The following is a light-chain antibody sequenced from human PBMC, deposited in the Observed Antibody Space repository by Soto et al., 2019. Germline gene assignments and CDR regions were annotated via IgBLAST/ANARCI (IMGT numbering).Light chain of an antibody. CDR3: LLYYGGAQLV. CDR1: TGPVTSGFY. CDR2: STS. V-gene: IGLV7-43*01. J-gene: IGLJ2*01. Sequence: QAVVTQEPSLTVSPGGTVTLTCASSTGPVTSGFYPHWVQQKPGQEPRTLIYSTSIKHSWTPARFSGSLLGGKAALTLSGVQPEDEAEYYCLLYYGGAQLVFGGGTKLTVL.